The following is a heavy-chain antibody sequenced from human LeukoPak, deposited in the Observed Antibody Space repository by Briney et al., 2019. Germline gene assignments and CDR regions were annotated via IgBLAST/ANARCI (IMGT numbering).Heavy chain of an antibody. CDR2: IKQDGSER. J-gene: IGHJ6*02. CDR1: GFTFSSYW. V-gene: IGHV3-7*03. CDR3: GKAPVWNYYYGLDV. D-gene: IGHD2-21*01. Sequence: PGGSLRLSCAASGFTFSSYWMSWVRQAPGKGLEWVANIKQDGSERYYVDSVKGRFTISRDNAKNSLYLQMNSLRAEDTAVYYCGKAPVWNYYYGLDVWGQGTTVTVSS.